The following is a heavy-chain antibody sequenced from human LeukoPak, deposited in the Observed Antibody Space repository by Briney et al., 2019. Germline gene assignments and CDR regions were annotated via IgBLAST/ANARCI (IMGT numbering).Heavy chain of an antibody. V-gene: IGHV3-21*01. D-gene: IGHD1-26*01. CDR1: GFTFSSYN. J-gene: IGHJ6*03. Sequence: GGSLRLSCAASGFTFSSYNMNWVRQTPGQGLEWVSSITSGSSHIYYSDSVKGRFTISRDNAKSSLYLQMNSLRAEDTAVYYCARDPYSGSYGADYYYYMDVWGKGTTVTISS. CDR3: ARDPYSGSYGADYYYYMDV. CDR2: ITSGSSHI.